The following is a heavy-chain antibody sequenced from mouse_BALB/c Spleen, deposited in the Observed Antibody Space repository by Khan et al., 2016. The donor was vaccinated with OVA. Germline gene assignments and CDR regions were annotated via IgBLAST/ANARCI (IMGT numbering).Heavy chain of an antibody. D-gene: IGHD1-1*01. J-gene: IGHJ4*01. CDR2: ISPGSGSA. CDR3: ACSNYYGSGLYAMDY. V-gene: IGHV1S41*01. Sequence: DLVKPGASVKLSCKASGYTFTSYWINWIKQRPGQGLEWIGHISPGSGSAYYNQMFTVKATLTADTSSTTAYIQLSSLSSEDSAVYFCACSNYYGSGLYAMDYWGQGTSLTVSS. CDR1: GYTFTSYW.